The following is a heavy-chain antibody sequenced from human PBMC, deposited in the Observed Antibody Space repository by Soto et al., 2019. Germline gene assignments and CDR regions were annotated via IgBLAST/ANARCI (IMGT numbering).Heavy chain of an antibody. CDR2: IYYSGST. CDR3: ARKRTSVVTQAYFDV. J-gene: IGHJ4*02. Sequence: TLSLTCTVSGGSISSGGYYWSWIRQHPGKGLEWIGYIYYSGSTYYNPSLRSRVTISIDTSKDQFSLKLKSVTAADTAVYFCARKRTSVVTQAYFDVWGQGSLVTVSS. CDR1: GGSISSGGYY. D-gene: IGHD2-21*02. V-gene: IGHV4-31*03.